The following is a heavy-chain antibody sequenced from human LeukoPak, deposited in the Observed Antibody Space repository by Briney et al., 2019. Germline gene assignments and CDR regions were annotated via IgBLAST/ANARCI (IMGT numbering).Heavy chain of an antibody. Sequence: ASVKVSCKSFGYTFTSNYMHWVRQAPGQGPEWMGVISPSGGSTTYAQKFQGRVTLTRDMSTSTYYLELSSLRSEDTAVYHCARSILPHTAEYFQHWGQGTLVTVSS. CDR3: ARSILPHTAEYFQH. D-gene: IGHD2-2*02. J-gene: IGHJ1*01. V-gene: IGHV1-46*01. CDR1: GYTFTSNY. CDR2: ISPSGGST.